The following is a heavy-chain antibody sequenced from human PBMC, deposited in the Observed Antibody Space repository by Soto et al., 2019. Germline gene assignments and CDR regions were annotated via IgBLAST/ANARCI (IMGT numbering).Heavy chain of an antibody. CDR1: GYTFTSYG. J-gene: IGHJ6*02. V-gene: IGHV1-2*02. CDR3: ARSLLDEYSSSWRSAYYGMDV. CDR2: INPNSGDT. Sequence: ASVKVSCKASGYTFTSYGISWVRQAPGQGLEWMGWINPNSGDTNNAQKFQGRVTMTRDTSTSTVYMELSALIPDDTAVYYCARSLLDEYSSSWRSAYYGMDVWGQGTTVTVSS. D-gene: IGHD6-13*01.